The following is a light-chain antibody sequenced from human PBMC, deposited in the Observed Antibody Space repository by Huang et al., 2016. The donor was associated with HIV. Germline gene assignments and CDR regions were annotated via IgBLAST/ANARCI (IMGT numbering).Light chain of an antibody. V-gene: IGKV3-20*01. CDR2: GAS. J-gene: IGKJ4*01. CDR3: QQYLSSPLT. Sequence: DIVLTQSPGTLSLSPGARAALSCRASQNITNNYLAWYQQRSGQAPRLLIYGASNRAMGIPDRFSGSASGTDFTLIINRLEPQDSAVYYCQQYLSSPLTFGGGTNVEIK. CDR1: QNITNNY.